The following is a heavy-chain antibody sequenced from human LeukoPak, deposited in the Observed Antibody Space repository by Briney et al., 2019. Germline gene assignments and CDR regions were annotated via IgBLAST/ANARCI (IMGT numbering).Heavy chain of an antibody. CDR2: IIPIFGTA. CDR1: GGTFSSYA. CDR3: AFAVVTPGDCYYMDV. D-gene: IGHD4-23*01. V-gene: IGHV1-69*05. Sequence: ASVKVSCKASGGTFSSYAISWVRQAPGQGLEWMGGIIPIFGTANYAQKFQGRVTITTDESTSTAYMELSSLRSEDTAVYYCAFAVVTPGDCYYMDVWGKGTTVTVSS. J-gene: IGHJ6*03.